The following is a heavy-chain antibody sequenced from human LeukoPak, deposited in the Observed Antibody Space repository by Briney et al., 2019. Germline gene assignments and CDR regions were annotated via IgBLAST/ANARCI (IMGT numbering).Heavy chain of an antibody. CDR1: GYTFTGYY. D-gene: IGHD3-10*01. Sequence: ASVKVSCKASGYTFTGYYMHWVRQAPGQGLEWIGRINRNSGGTNYAQKFQGRVTMTRDTSISTAYMELSRLRSDDTAVYYCARGRITMVRGIRFAAFDIWGQGTMVTVSS. CDR3: ARGRITMVRGIRFAAFDI. V-gene: IGHV1-2*06. CDR2: INRNSGGT. J-gene: IGHJ3*02.